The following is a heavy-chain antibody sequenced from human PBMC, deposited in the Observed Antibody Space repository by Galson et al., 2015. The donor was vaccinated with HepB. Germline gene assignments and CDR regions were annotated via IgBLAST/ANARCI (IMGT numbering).Heavy chain of an antibody. D-gene: IGHD6-19*01. CDR2: ISGSGGST. V-gene: IGHV3-23*01. CDR3: AKDIAVAGRFDYYYVMDV. CDR1: GFTFSSYA. Sequence: SLRLSCAASGFTFSSYAMRWVRQAPGKGLEWVSAISGSGGSTYYADSVKGRYTISRDNPKNTLYLQMNRLRAEDTAVYYCAKDIAVAGRFDYYYVMDVWGQGTTVTVSS. J-gene: IGHJ6*02.